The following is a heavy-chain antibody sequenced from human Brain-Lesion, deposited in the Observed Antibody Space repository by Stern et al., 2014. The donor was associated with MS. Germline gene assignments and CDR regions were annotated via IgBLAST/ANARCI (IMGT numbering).Heavy chain of an antibody. CDR1: GGSISSGGYY. J-gene: IGHJ6*02. CDR2: IFNSGST. CDR3: ARGRVVPGFQYYATDV. D-gene: IGHD2-2*01. V-gene: IGHV4-61*02. Sequence: VQLVESGPGLVKPSQTLSLSCTVSGGSISSGGYYWSWIRQPAGKGLEWIGRIFNSGSTSYNPSLKSRVTISIETSQNPFSLRLNPMTAADTAVYYCARGRVVPGFQYYATDVWGQGTTVIVSS.